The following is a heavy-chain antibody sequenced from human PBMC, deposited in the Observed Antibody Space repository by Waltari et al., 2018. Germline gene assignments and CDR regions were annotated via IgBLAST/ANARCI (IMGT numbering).Heavy chain of an antibody. D-gene: IGHD1-7*01. V-gene: IGHV5-51*01. CDR1: GYSFTSYW. CDR3: ARHLSITGTVAFDY. Sequence: EVQLVQSGAEVKKPGESLKISCKGSGYSFTSYWIGWVRQMPGKGLEWMGFFYPGDSATRYSPAFQGQVTISADKSISTAYLQWSSLKASDTAMYYCARHLSITGTVAFDYWGQGTLVTVSS. J-gene: IGHJ4*02. CDR2: FYPGDSAT.